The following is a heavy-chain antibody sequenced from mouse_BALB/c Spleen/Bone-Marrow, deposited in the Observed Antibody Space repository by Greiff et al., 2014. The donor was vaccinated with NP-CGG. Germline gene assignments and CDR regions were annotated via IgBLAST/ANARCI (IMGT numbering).Heavy chain of an antibody. CDR3: AREDGNHVGFAY. CDR2: ILPGSGST. D-gene: IGHD2-1*01. V-gene: IGHV1-9*01. CDR1: GYTFSSYW. Sequence: VKLMESGAELMKPGASVKISCKATGYTFSSYWIEWVKQRPGHGLEWIGEILPGSGSTNYNEKLKGKATFTADTSSNTAYMQLSSLTSEDSAVYYCAREDGNHVGFAYWGQGTLVTVSA. J-gene: IGHJ3*01.